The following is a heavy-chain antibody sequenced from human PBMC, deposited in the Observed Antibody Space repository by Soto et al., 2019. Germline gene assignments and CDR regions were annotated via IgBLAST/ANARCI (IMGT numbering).Heavy chain of an antibody. CDR1: GGTFSSYA. V-gene: IGHV1-69*13. CDR2: IIPIFGTA. Sequence: GASVKVSCKASGGTFSSYAISWVRQAPGQGLEWMGGIIPIFGTANYAQKFQGRVTITADESTSTAYMELSSLRSEDTAVYYCARVKNCYDNSPFDYWGQGTLVTVSS. D-gene: IGHD3-22*01. CDR3: ARVKNCYDNSPFDY. J-gene: IGHJ4*02.